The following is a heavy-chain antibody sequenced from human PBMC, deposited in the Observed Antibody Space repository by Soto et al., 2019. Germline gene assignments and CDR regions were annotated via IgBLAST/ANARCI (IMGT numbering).Heavy chain of an antibody. Sequence: ASVKVSCKASGYTFTGYYMHWVRQAPGQGLEWMGWINPNSGGTNYAQKFQGRVTMTRDTSTSTVYMELSSLRSEDTAVYYCARVGRNYYYYYGMDVWGQGTTVTVSS. CDR3: ARVGRNYYYYYGMDV. CDR2: INPNSGGT. CDR1: GYTFTGYY. J-gene: IGHJ6*02. D-gene: IGHD1-26*01. V-gene: IGHV1-2*02.